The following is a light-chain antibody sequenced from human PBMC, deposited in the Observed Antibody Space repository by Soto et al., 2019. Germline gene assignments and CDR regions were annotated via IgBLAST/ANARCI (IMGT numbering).Light chain of an antibody. Sequence: EIVMTQSPATLSVAPGERVTLSCRASQGVSRKLAWYQHKSGQAPRLLISGASAGATGIPARFSGSGSGTEFTLTISSLQSEDFATYYCQQYETFSGTFGPGTKVEI. CDR3: QQYETFSGT. CDR2: GAS. V-gene: IGKV3-15*01. J-gene: IGKJ1*01. CDR1: QGVSRK.